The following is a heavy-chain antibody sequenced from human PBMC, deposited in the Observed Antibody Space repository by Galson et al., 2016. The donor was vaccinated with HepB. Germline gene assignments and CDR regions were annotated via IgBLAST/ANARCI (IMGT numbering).Heavy chain of an antibody. D-gene: IGHD3-10*01. CDR1: GGSLTSRNYS. CDR2: IHFSGTT. CDR3: ARGFFSPMTRDVDYSFGMDV. J-gene: IGHJ6*02. V-gene: IGHV4-61*01. Sequence: SETLSLTCTVSGGAVSGGSLTSRNYSWNWVRQSPGKGLEWIGKIHFSGTTNYSPSLKSRVAILRDTSNNQFSLRLSSVTAADSAVYFCARGFFSPMTRDVDYSFGMDVWGQGTTVTVSS.